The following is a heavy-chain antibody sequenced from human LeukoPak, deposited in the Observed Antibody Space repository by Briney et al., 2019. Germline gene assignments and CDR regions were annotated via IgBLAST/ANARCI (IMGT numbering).Heavy chain of an antibody. D-gene: IGHD3-22*01. J-gene: IGHJ4*02. V-gene: IGHV4-34*01. CDR1: GGSFSGYY. CDR3: ARVTYDSSGYYYLDY. Sequence: PSETLSLTCAVYGGSFSGYYWSWIRQPPGKGLEWIGEINHSGSTNYNPSLKSRVTISVDTSKNQFSLKLSSVTAADTAVYYCARVTYDSSGYYYLDYWGQGTLVTVSS. CDR2: INHSGST.